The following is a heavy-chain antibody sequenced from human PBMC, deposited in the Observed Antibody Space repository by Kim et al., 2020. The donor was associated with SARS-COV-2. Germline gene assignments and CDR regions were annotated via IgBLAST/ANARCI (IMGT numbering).Heavy chain of an antibody. CDR3: ASNHEGCWFDP. CDR1: GFTFSNYG. V-gene: IGHV3-33*08. J-gene: IGHJ5*02. Sequence: GGSLRLSCAASGFTFSNYGMHWVRQAPGKGLEWVVVIWYDGSNKYYADSVKGRFTISRDNSKNTLYLQMNSLRAEDTAVYYCASNHEGCWFDPWGQGTLVTVSS. D-gene: IGHD2-8*01. CDR2: IWYDGSNK.